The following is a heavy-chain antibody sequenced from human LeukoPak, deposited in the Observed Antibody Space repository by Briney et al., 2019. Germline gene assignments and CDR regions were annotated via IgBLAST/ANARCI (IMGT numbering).Heavy chain of an antibody. CDR2: IRYDGNNK. Sequence: GGSLRLSRAASGFSFSNYDMHWVRQAPGKGLEWVAVIRYDGNNKYSADSVKGRFTISRDNSKNTLFLQMNTLRAEDTAVYYCAKGGSLGFDYWGQGTLVTVSS. V-gene: IGHV3-30*02. D-gene: IGHD7-27*01. J-gene: IGHJ4*02. CDR3: AKGGSLGFDY. CDR1: GFSFSNYD.